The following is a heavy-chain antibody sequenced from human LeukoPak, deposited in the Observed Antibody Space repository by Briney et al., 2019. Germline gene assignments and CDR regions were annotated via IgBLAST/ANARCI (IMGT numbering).Heavy chain of an antibody. CDR1: VGSISSSSYY. CDR2: TNHSGST. V-gene: IGHV4-39*07. CDR3: AFLDYYDSSGYSQIGGY. J-gene: IGHJ4*02. D-gene: IGHD3-22*01. Sequence: SETLSLTCTVSVGSISSSSYYLSWIRQPPGKGLEWIGETNHSGSTNYNPSLKSRVTISVDTSKNQFSLKLSSVTAADTAVYYCAFLDYYDSSGYSQIGGYWGQGTLVTVSS.